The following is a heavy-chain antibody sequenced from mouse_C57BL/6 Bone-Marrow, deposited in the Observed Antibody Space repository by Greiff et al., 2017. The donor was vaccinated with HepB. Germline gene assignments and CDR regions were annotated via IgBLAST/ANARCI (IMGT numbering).Heavy chain of an antibody. CDR1: GYTFTSYG. CDR2: IYPRSGNT. CDR3: ASGGLSTWFAY. Sequence: VKLQESGAELARPGASVKLSCKASGYTFTSYGISWVKQRTGQGLEWIGEIYPRSGNTYYNEKFKGKATLTADKSSSTAYMELRSLTSEDSAVYFCASGGLSTWFAYWGQGTLVTVSA. V-gene: IGHV1-81*01. D-gene: IGHD3-2*02. J-gene: IGHJ3*01.